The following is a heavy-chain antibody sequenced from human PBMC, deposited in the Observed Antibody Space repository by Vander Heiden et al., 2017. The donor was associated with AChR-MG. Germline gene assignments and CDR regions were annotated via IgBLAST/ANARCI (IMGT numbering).Heavy chain of an antibody. CDR2: IIPIFGTA. V-gene: IGHV1-69*01. CDR1: GGTFSSYA. Sequence: QVQLVQSGAEVKKPGSSVKVSCKASGGTFSSYAISWVRQAPGQGLEWMGGIIPIFGTANYAQKFQGRVTITADESTSTAYMELSSLRSEDTAVYYCARSRYYYDSSGYYYPRDYYYYGMDVWGQGTTVTVSS. CDR3: ARSRYYYDSSGYYYPRDYYYYGMDV. J-gene: IGHJ6*02. D-gene: IGHD3-22*01.